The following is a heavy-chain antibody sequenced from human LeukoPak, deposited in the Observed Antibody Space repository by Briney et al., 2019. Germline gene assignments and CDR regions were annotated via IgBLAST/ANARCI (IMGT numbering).Heavy chain of an antibody. CDR3: AKEGMQVGATPNDCFDY. V-gene: IGHV3-23*01. D-gene: IGHD1-26*01. J-gene: IGHJ4*02. CDR1: GFTFSSYA. Sequence: GGSLRLSCAASGFTFSSYAMSWVRQAPGKGLEWVSAISGSGGSTYYADSVKGRFTISRDNSKNTLYLQMNSLRAEDTAVYYCAKEGMQVGATPNDCFDYWGQGTLVTVSS. CDR2: ISGSGGST.